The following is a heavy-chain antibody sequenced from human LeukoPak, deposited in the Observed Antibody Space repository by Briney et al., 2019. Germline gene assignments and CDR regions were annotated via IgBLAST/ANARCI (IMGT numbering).Heavy chain of an antibody. Sequence: GGSLRLSCAASGFTFSNAWMSWVRQAPGKGLEWVGRIKSRADGGTTDYAAPVKGRFTISRDDSKNTLYLQMNSLKTEDTAVYYRTTDGALGTTVILSDFWGQGTLVTVSS. CDR2: IKSRADGGTT. J-gene: IGHJ4*02. V-gene: IGHV3-15*01. D-gene: IGHD4-17*01. CDR1: GFTFSNAW. CDR3: TTDGALGTTVILSDF.